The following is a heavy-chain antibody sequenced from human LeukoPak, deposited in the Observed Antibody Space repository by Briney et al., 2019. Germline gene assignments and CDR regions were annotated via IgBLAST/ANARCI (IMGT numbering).Heavy chain of an antibody. CDR2: IYYSGST. J-gene: IGHJ6*03. Sequence: SETLSLTCTVSGGSISSSSYYWGWIRQPPGKGLEWIGSIYYSGSTYYNPSLKSRVTISVDTSKNQFSLKLSSVTAADAAVYYCARSITMVRGVITYYYYYYMDVWGKGTTVTVSS. CDR1: GGSISSSSYY. V-gene: IGHV4-39*07. CDR3: ARSITMVRGVITYYYYYYMDV. D-gene: IGHD3-10*01.